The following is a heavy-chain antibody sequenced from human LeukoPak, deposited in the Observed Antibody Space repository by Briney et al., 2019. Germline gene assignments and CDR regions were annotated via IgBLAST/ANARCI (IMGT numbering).Heavy chain of an antibody. Sequence: GESLKISCEGSGYTFTKYWIGWVRQMPGKGLEWMGIIHPGDSHTWYSPSFQGQVTTSADKSISTAYLQWSSLEASDTAMYYCARRDSGYDTWGQGTLVTVSS. J-gene: IGHJ5*02. CDR3: ARRDSGYDT. CDR2: IHPGDSHT. D-gene: IGHD5-12*01. V-gene: IGHV5-51*01. CDR1: GYTFTKYW.